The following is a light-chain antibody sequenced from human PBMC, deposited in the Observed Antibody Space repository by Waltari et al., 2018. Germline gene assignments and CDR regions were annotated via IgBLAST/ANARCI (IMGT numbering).Light chain of an antibody. CDR2: QDD. CDR3: QSYDTKNVKI. CDR1: SGTIADSF. V-gene: IGLV6-57*03. Sequence: NFMLTQPHSVSESPGKTITLSCTRSSGTIADSFVQWYQQRPGSAPTSVIYQDDQRPSGVPDPFSGSIDRSSNSASLTISGLTTEDEADYYCQSYDTKNVKIFGGGTKLTVL. J-gene: IGLJ2*01.